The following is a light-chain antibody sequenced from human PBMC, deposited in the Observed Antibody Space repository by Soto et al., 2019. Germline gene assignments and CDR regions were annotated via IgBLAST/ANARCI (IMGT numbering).Light chain of an antibody. J-gene: IGLJ1*01. CDR2: DVS. CDR1: HIDIGRYNF. Sequence: QSVLTQPASVSGSAGQSISISCAGTHIDIGRYNFVSWYQQRPGQAPKLLIFDVSNRPSGISDRFSGSKSGQTASLTISGLQAEDEADYYCNSYTSSSPPYVFGTG. V-gene: IGLV2-14*01. CDR3: NSYTSSSPPYV.